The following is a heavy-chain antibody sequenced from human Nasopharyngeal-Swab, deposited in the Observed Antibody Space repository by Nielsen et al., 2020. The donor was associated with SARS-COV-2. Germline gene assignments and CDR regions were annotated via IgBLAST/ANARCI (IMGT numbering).Heavy chain of an antibody. CDR2: ISAYNGNT. V-gene: IGHV1-18*01. CDR3: ARASHRVGSYYDFWSGYYRDYYYYGMDV. Sequence: ASVKVSCKASGYTFTSYGISWVRQAPGQGLEWMGWISAYNGNTNYAQRLQGRVTMNTDTSTSTAYMELRSLRSDDTAVYYCARASHRVGSYYDFWSGYYRDYYYYGMDVWGQGTTVTVSS. J-gene: IGHJ6*02. CDR1: GYTFTSYG. D-gene: IGHD3-3*01.